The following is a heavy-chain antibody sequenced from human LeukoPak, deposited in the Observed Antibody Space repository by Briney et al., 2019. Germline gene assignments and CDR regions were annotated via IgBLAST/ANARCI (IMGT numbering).Heavy chain of an antibody. D-gene: IGHD3-9*01. CDR2: IKQDGSEK. Sequence: GGSLRLSCAASGFTFSNYWMSWVRQAPGKGLEWVANIKQDGSEKYYVDSVKGRFTISRDNAKNSLYLQMNSLRAEDTAVYYCATSYDILTGNTFDYWGQGALVTVS. CDR3: ATSYDILTGNTFDY. J-gene: IGHJ4*02. V-gene: IGHV3-7*01. CDR1: GFTFSNYW.